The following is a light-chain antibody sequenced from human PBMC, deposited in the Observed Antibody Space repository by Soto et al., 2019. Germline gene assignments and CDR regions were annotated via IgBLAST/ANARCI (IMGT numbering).Light chain of an antibody. CDR2: GAS. V-gene: IGKV3-20*01. CDR1: QSVRSSY. J-gene: IGKJ2*01. CDR3: QQYGSSPVYT. Sequence: EIVLTQSPGTLSLSPGERATLSCRASQSVRSSYLAWYQQKPGQAPRLLIYGASIRATGIPDRFSGSGSGTDFTLTISRLEPEDFAVYYCQQYGSSPVYTFGQGTKLEIK.